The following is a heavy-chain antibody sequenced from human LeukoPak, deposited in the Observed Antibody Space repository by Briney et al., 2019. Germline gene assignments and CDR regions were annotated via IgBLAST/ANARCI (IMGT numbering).Heavy chain of an antibody. CDR3: ARHPEYYDILTAFRYYFDH. CDR2: IYTSGST. J-gene: IGHJ4*02. V-gene: IGHV4-4*09. CDR1: GGSISSYY. Sequence: PSETLSLTCTVSGGSISSYYWSCIRQPPGKGLERIGYIYTSGSTNYNPSLKSRVTISVDTSKNQFSLKLRSVTAAGTAVYYCARHPEYYDILTAFRYYFDHWGQGTLVTVAS. D-gene: IGHD3-9*01.